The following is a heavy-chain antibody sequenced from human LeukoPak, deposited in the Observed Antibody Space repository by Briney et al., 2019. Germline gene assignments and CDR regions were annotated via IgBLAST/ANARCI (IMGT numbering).Heavy chain of an antibody. CDR3: TGYDFGDYASGY. Sequence: GGSLRLSCPASGFTFIRSAMHGVRQASGKGLEWVGRIGSKANNYATSYAASVKGRFTISRDDSKNTAYLQMNSLKTEDTAVYYCTGYDFGDYASGYWGQGTLVTVAS. V-gene: IGHV3-73*01. CDR1: GFTFIRSA. J-gene: IGHJ4*02. D-gene: IGHD4-17*01. CDR2: IGSKANNYAT.